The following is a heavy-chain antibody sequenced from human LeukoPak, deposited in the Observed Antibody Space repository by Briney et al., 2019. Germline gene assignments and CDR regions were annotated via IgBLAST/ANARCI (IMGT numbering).Heavy chain of an antibody. Sequence: SETLSLTCTVSGGSISSSSYYWGWIRQPPGKGLEWIGSIYHSGSTNYNPSLKSRVTISVDKSKNQFSLKLSSVTAADAAVYYCARGQGADYDFWSGYYTTNWFDPWGQGTLVTVSS. CDR2: IYHSGST. J-gene: IGHJ5*02. V-gene: IGHV4-39*07. CDR3: ARGQGADYDFWSGYYTTNWFDP. D-gene: IGHD3-3*01. CDR1: GGSISSSSYY.